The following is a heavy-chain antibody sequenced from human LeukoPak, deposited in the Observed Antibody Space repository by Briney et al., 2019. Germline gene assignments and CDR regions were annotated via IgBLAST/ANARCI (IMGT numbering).Heavy chain of an antibody. CDR3: ARSPNYGSGRYYFDY. V-gene: IGHV3-33*01. J-gene: IGHJ4*02. CDR1: GFTFSSYG. D-gene: IGHD3-10*01. CDR2: IWYDGSNK. Sequence: HPGRSLRLSCAASGFTFSSYGMHWVRQAPGKGLEWVAVIWYDGSNKYYADSVKGRFTISRDNSKTTLYLQMNSLRADDTAVYYCARSPNYGSGRYYFDYWGQGTLVTVSS.